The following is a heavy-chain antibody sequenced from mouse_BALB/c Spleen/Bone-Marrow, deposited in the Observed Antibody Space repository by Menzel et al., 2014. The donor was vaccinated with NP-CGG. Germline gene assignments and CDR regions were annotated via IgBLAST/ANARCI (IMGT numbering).Heavy chain of an antibody. CDR1: GYTFTTYW. CDR2: VDPSDGYT. J-gene: IGHJ3*01. CDR3: ARGGDNFAWFAY. Sequence: QVQLQQSEAELVAPGASVKLSCKASGYTFTTYWMHWVKQRPGHGLEWVGQVDPSDGYTNYSQMFKGKATLTVDKSSSTAYMQLSSLSSEDSAVYYCARGGDNFAWFAYWGQGTLVTVSA. V-gene: IGHV1-69*02. D-gene: IGHD1-3*01.